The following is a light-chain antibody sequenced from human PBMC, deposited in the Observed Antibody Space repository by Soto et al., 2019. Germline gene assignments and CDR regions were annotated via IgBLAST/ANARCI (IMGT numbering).Light chain of an antibody. V-gene: IGKV1-5*01. Sequence: IQMTQSPSTLCASVRDRVTVSCGASQSVSGWLAWYQQKPGEAPKLLIYDASALPRGVPSRFSGSGSGTKFTLTIASLQPDDFATYYCQQYETFSGTFGPGTKVDI. J-gene: IGKJ1*01. CDR1: QSVSGW. CDR2: DAS. CDR3: QQYETFSGT.